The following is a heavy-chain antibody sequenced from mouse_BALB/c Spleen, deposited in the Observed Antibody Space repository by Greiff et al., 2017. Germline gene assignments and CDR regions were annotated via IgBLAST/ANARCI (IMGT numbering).Heavy chain of an antibody. CDR1: GFTFTDYY. D-gene: IGHD4-1*01. CDR2: IRNKANGYTT. J-gene: IGHJ4*01. Sequence: DVKLVESGGGLVQPGGSLRLSCATSGFTFTDYYMSWVRQPPGKALEWLGFIRNKANGYTTEYSASVKGRFTISRDNSQSILYLQMNTLRAEDSATYYCARKLRYYYAMDYWGQGTSVTVSS. CDR3: ARKLRYYYAMDY. V-gene: IGHV7-3*02.